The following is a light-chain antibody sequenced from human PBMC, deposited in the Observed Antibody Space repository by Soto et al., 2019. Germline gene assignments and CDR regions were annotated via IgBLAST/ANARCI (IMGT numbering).Light chain of an antibody. Sequence: ESVLTQSPGTLSLSPGERATLSCRATQSVTNNYFAWYQQKPGQSPRLLIYDTSARATGVPARFSGSRSGPEFTLTINSLQSEDFAIYYCQRYNNWPLTFGGGTKVESK. CDR1: QSVTNN. CDR2: DTS. V-gene: IGKV3-15*01. J-gene: IGKJ4*01. CDR3: QRYNNWPLT.